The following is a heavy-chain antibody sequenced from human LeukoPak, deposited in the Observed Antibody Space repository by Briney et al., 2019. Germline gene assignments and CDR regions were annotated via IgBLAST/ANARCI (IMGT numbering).Heavy chain of an antibody. D-gene: IGHD6-13*01. CDR1: GGSISSSTNW. V-gene: IGHV4-4*02. J-gene: IGHJ5*02. CDR2: IYHSGGT. CDR3: ARAGGSSWYVDGFDP. Sequence: PSGTLSLTCAVSGGSISSSTNWWSWVRQPPGKGLEWIGEIYHSGGTNYNPSLKSRITISVDTSKNQFSLKLSSVTAADTAVYYCARAGGSSWYVDGFDPWGQGTLVTVSS.